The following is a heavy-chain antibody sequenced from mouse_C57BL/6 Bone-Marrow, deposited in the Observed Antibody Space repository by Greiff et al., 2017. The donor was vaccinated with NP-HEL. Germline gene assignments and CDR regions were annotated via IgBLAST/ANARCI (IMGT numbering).Heavy chain of an antibody. CDR3: AREATMTTRVAWFAY. Sequence: EVHLVESGGGLVKPGGSLKLSCAASGFTFSSYAMSWVRQTPEKRLEWVATISDGGSYTYYPDNVKGRFTISRDNAKNNLYLQMSQLKSEDSAMYYCAREATMTTRVAWFAYWGQGTLVTVSA. CDR1: GFTFSSYA. J-gene: IGHJ3*01. D-gene: IGHD2-4*01. V-gene: IGHV5-4*01. CDR2: ISDGGSYT.